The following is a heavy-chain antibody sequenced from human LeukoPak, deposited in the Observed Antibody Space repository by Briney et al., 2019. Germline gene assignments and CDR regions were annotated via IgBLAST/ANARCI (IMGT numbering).Heavy chain of an antibody. CDR2: MNPNSGNT. J-gene: IGHJ6*03. Sequence: ASVKVSCKASGYTFTGYYMHWVRQATGQGLEWMGWMNPNSGNTGYAQKFQGRVTMTRNTSISTAYMELSSLRSEDTAVYYCARGIRQLVYYYYYMDVWGKGTTVTVSS. CDR1: GYTFTGYY. CDR3: ARGIRQLVYYYYYMDV. D-gene: IGHD6-6*01. V-gene: IGHV1-8*02.